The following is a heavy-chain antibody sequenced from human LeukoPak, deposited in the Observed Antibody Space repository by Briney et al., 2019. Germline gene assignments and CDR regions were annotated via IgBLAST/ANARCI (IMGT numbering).Heavy chain of an antibody. Sequence: AGGSLRLSCAASGFTFSSYGISWVRQAPGQGLEWMGWISAYNGNTNYAQKLQGRVTMTTDTSTSTAYMELRSLRSDDTAVYYCARGIAYYYYYGMDVWGQGTTVTVSS. J-gene: IGHJ6*02. CDR3: ARGIAYYYYYGMDV. D-gene: IGHD2-15*01. V-gene: IGHV1-18*01. CDR1: GFTFSSYG. CDR2: ISAYNGNT.